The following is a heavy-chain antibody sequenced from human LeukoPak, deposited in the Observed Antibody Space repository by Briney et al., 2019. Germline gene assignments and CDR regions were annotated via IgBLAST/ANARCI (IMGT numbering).Heavy chain of an antibody. CDR1: DDSITRGNW. D-gene: IGHD2-21*02. Sequence: SGTLSLTCAVSDDSITRGNWWSWVRQPPGKGLEWIAEIYHSGSTNYNPSLKSRVTISVDTSKNQFSLKLSSVTAADTAVYYCARDRGGGYSFDYWGQGTLVTVSS. J-gene: IGHJ4*02. CDR3: ARDRGGGYSFDY. V-gene: IGHV4-4*02. CDR2: IYHSGST.